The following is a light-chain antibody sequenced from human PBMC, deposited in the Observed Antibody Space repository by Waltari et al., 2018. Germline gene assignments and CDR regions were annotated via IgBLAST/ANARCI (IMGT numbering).Light chain of an antibody. V-gene: IGKV4-1*01. J-gene: IGKJ2*02. CDR3: QQYYTTPCT. CDR1: QSVLSSTNSNNY. Sequence: DIVLTQSPDSLAWSLGESATVSCRSRQSVLSSTNSNNYLAWYQQRQGQPPKLRFYWASTRVSGVPDRFDGSGSGTDFTLTISSLQAEDLAVYYCQQYYTTPCTFGQGTRLEIK. CDR2: WAS.